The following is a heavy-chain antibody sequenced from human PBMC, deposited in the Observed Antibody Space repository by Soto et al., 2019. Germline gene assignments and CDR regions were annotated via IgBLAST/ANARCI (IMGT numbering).Heavy chain of an antibody. CDR2: IYYSGTT. Sequence: SETLSLTCTFSNGSVSSGTYSCSWFRQPPGKGLEWIGYIYYSGTTYYTPSLKSRLTMSMDRANDHFSLNLTSVTAADTAVYFCARGHSYYGMHVWGQGITVNVS. V-gene: IGHV4-30-2*01. CDR3: ARGHSYYGMHV. J-gene: IGHJ6*01. CDR1: NGSVSSGTYS.